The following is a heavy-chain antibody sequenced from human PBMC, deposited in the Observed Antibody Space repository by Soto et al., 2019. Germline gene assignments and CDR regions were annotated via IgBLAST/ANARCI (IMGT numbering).Heavy chain of an antibody. V-gene: IGHV1-69*12. Sequence: QVQLVQSGAEVKKPGSSMKVSCKASGGTFSSYAISWVRQAPGQGLEWMGGIIPIFGTANYAQKFQGRVTITADESTSTAYMELSSLRSEDTAVYYCARRLRFLEMGYYGMDVWGQGTTVTVSS. J-gene: IGHJ6*02. D-gene: IGHD3-3*01. CDR3: ARRLRFLEMGYYGMDV. CDR2: IIPIFGTA. CDR1: GGTFSSYA.